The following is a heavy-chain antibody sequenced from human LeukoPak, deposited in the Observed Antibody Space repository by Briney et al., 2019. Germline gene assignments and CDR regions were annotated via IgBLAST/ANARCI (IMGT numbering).Heavy chain of an antibody. CDR2: VSNKGGST. V-gene: IGHV3-64D*06. J-gene: IGHJ4*02. CDR1: GFTFSNYA. D-gene: IGHD6-19*01. CDR3: VKAWQWLALRDY. Sequence: PGRSLRLSCSASGFTFSNYAMHCVRQAPARGLEYVLGVSNKGGSTYYTDSAKGRFSIPRDNTKNTLYLQISSLRGEDTAVYYCVKAWQWLALRDYWGQGTLVTVSS.